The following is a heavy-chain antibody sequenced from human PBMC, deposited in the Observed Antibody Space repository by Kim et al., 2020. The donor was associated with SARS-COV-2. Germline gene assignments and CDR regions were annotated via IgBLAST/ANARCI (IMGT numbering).Heavy chain of an antibody. CDR2: ISYDGSNK. J-gene: IGHJ4*02. V-gene: IGHV3-30*18. CDR1: GFTFSSYG. CDR3: AKGRVAADAFDY. Sequence: GGSLRLSCAASGFTFSSYGMHWVRQTPGKGLEWVAVISYDGSNKYYADSVKGRFTISRDNSKNTLYLQMNSLRAEDTAVYYCAKGRVAADAFDYWGQGTLVTVSS. D-gene: IGHD2-15*01.